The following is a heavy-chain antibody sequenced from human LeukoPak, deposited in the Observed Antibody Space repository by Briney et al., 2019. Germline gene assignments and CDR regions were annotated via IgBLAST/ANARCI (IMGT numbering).Heavy chain of an antibody. D-gene: IGHD2-2*01. CDR1: GFTFSSYW. Sequence: GGSLRLSCAASGFTFSSYWMSWVRQAPGKGLEWVANIKQDGSEKYYVDSVKGRFTISRDNAKNSLYLQMNSLRAEDTAVYYCARDRDGDIVVVPAAILDYWGQGTLVTVSS. V-gene: IGHV3-7*01. J-gene: IGHJ4*02. CDR3: ARDRDGDIVVVPAAILDY. CDR2: IKQDGSEK.